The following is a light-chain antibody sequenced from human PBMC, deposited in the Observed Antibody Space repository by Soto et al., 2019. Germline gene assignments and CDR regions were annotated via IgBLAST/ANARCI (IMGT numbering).Light chain of an antibody. Sequence: EIGLTQSPGTLSLSPGERATLSCRASQSVSSSYLAWYQQKPGQAPRLLIYGASSRATGIRDRFSGSGSGTGFTLTISRLEPEDFAVYYCQQYGSSPRFIFGAGTKVDIK. J-gene: IGKJ3*01. V-gene: IGKV3-20*01. CDR1: QSVSSSY. CDR2: GAS. CDR3: QQYGSSPRFI.